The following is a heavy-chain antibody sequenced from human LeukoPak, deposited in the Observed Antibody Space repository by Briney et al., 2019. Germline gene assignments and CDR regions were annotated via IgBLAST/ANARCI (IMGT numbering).Heavy chain of an antibody. CDR3: ARENSGSYREFDY. Sequence: PSETLSLTCSVSGGSITSSYWSWVRQPPGKGLEWIGYIHYSGSTNYNASLKSRVSMSVDTSKNQFSLKLSSVTAADTAVFYCARENSGSYREFDYWGQGTLVTVSS. CDR1: GGSITSSY. V-gene: IGHV4-59*12. D-gene: IGHD1-26*01. J-gene: IGHJ4*02. CDR2: IHYSGST.